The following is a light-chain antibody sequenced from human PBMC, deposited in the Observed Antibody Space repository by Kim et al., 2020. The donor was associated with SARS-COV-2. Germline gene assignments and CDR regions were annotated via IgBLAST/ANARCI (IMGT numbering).Light chain of an antibody. J-gene: IGLJ2*01. CDR2: GKN. V-gene: IGLV3-19*01. CDR3: NSRDSNDNVV. CDR1: SLRSYY. Sequence: VALGKTVRITCQGDSLRSYYATWYQQKPGQATILVIYGKNNRPSGIPDRFSGSSSGNTASLTITGTQAGDEADYYCNSRDSNDNVVFGGGTQLTVL.